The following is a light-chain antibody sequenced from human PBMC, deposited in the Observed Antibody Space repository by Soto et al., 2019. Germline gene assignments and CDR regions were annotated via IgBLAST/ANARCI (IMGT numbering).Light chain of an antibody. V-gene: IGKV1-5*01. CDR3: QQYNSYSPT. CDR1: QSVSTW. J-gene: IGKJ1*01. CDR2: DAS. Sequence: DIQMTQSPCSLSASVGDTVTITCRASQSVSTWLAWYQQRAGKAPKLLIYDASSLESGVPSRFRGFGSGTELTLTISSLQPEDSATYYCQQYNSYSPTFGQGTKVEV.